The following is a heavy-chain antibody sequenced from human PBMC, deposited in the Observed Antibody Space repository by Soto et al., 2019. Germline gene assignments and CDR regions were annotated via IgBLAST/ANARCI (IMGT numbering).Heavy chain of an antibody. CDR1: GGTLNNYA. CDR2: ILPVSAPP. D-gene: IGHD3-3*01. J-gene: IGHJ4*02. Sequence: SVKVSCKASGGTLNNYAINWVRQAPGQGLEWMGGILPVSAPPDYAQKFQGRVSITADHSTSTVYMELSRLKSDDTAVYFCAIDSNYDVSNSFWGQGTLVTVSS. V-gene: IGHV1-69*13. CDR3: AIDSNYDVSNSF.